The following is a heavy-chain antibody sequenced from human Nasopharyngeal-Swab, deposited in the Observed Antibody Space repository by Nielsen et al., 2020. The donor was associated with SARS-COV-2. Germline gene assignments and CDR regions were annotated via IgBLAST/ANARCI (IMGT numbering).Heavy chain of an antibody. V-gene: IGHV3-21*01. CDR2: ISSSSRYI. Sequence: GGSLRLSCAASGFTFSSYSMNWVRKAQGKGLEWVSSISSSSRYIYYADSVKGRFTISRDNAKTSLYLQMSSLRAEDTAVYYCAREEAMVNYYYYGMDVWGQGTTVTVSS. J-gene: IGHJ6*02. CDR3: AREEAMVNYYYYGMDV. CDR1: GFTFSSYS. D-gene: IGHD5-18*01.